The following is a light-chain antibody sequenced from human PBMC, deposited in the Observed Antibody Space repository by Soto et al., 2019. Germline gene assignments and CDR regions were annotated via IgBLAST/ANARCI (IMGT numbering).Light chain of an antibody. V-gene: IGKV3-20*01. CDR1: QTLSNSF. CDR2: DTS. CDR3: QQYGSSIT. Sequence: EIALTQSPGTLSLSPGERATLSCRASQTLSNSFIAWYQHKPGQAPRLLVYDTSTRAIGIPDRYSGSGSGTDFTLTISRLEPEDFAVYYCQQYGSSITFGQGTRLEIK. J-gene: IGKJ5*01.